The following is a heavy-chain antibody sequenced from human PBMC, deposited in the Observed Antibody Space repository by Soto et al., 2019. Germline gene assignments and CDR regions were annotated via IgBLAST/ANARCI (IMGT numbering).Heavy chain of an antibody. CDR2: INPNSGGT. J-gene: IGHJ6*02. V-gene: IGHV1-2*04. CDR3: ARDLPYSGYDFQGDYYYGMDV. CDR1: GYTFTGYY. D-gene: IGHD5-12*01. Sequence: ASVKVSCKASGYTFTGYYMHWVRQAPGQGLEWMGWINPNSGGTNYAQKFQGWVTMTRDTSISTAYMELSRLRSDDTAVYYCARDLPYSGYDFQGDYYYGMDVWGQGTTVTVSS.